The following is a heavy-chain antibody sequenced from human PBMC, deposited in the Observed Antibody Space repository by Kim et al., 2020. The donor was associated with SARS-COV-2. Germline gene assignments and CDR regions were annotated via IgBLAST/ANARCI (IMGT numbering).Heavy chain of an antibody. Sequence: VKGRFTISRDNSKSTLYLQMTSLRADDTAVFYCAKVKSYYFDNSNYYFDYWGHGTLVTVSS. D-gene: IGHD3-22*01. J-gene: IGHJ4*01. CDR3: AKVKSYYFDNSNYYFDY. V-gene: IGHV3-23*01.